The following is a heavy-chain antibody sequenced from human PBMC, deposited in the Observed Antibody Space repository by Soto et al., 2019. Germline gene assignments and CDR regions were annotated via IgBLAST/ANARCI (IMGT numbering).Heavy chain of an antibody. CDR1: GLTFMRYW. CDR2: INSDGSSI. CDR3: AKKVPGSTPLDS. D-gene: IGHD1-1*01. J-gene: IGHJ4*02. Sequence: GAQTISCAPCGLTFMRYWIELDHPAPGKGLVWVSRINSDGSSISYADPVRGRFTISRDNSKNTLYLQMNSLRVEDTAVYYCAKKVPGSTPLDSWGQGALVTVSS. V-gene: IGHV3-74*01.